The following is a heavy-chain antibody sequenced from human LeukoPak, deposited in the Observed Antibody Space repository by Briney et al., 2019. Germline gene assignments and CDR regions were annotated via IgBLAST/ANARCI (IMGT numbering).Heavy chain of an antibody. Sequence: ASVKVSCKASGYTFTGYYMHWVRQAPGRGHEWMGWINPNSGGTNYAQKFQGRVTMTRDTSISTAYMELSRLRSDDTAVYYCARAWYDSSSPLDYWGQGTLVTVSS. V-gene: IGHV1-2*02. CDR3: ARAWYDSSSPLDY. CDR1: GYTFTGYY. D-gene: IGHD6-13*01. J-gene: IGHJ4*02. CDR2: INPNSGGT.